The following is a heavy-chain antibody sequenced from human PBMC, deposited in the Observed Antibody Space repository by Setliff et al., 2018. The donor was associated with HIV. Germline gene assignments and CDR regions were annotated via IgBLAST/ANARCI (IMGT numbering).Heavy chain of an antibody. CDR3: ARTRGYTYGYIDS. CDR1: GGSISSSSYY. J-gene: IGHJ4*02. Sequence: SETLSLTCTVSGGSISSSSYYWGWIRQPPGQGLEWVGNIYYSGSTYYDPSLKSRVTISVDTSKNQFSLRLSSVTAADTAVYYCARTRGYTYGYIDSWGQGTLVTVSS. CDR2: IYYSGST. V-gene: IGHV4-39*01. D-gene: IGHD5-18*01.